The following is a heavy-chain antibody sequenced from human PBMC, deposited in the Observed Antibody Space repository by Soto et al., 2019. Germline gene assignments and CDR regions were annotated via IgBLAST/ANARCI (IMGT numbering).Heavy chain of an antibody. CDR2: SSASGRSR. J-gene: IGHJ4*02. V-gene: IGHV3-23*01. CDR3: AKDGNWLDVYFDV. Sequence: LRLSCVASGIEFSNYAMSWVRQAPGKGLEWVSISSASGRSRYHADSVKGRFTISRDNSKNTLYLHMANLRAEDTAVYYCAKDGNWLDVYFDVWGQGTPVTVSS. CDR1: GIEFSNYA. D-gene: IGHD6-19*01.